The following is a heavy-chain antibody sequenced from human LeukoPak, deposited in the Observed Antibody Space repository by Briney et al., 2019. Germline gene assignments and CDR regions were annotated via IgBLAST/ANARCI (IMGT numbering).Heavy chain of an antibody. J-gene: IGHJ4*02. V-gene: IGHV3-30*02. CDR1: GFTFSSYG. D-gene: IGHD3/OR15-3a*01. CDR2: IRYDGSNK. CDR3: AKDSRRDYYFDY. Sequence: GGSLRLSCAASGFTFSSYGMHWVRQAPGKGLEWVAFIRYDGSNKYYADSVKGRFTISRDNSKNTLYLQMNSLRVEDTAVYYCAKDSRRDYYFDYWGQGTLVTVSS.